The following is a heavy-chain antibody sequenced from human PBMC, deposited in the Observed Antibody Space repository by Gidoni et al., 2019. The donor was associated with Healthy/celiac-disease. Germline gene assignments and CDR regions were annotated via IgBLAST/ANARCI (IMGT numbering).Heavy chain of an antibody. CDR3: TPCHIPAGTLDY. CDR1: GFTFSSYA. D-gene: IGHD3-10*01. J-gene: IGHJ4*02. CDR2: ISGSGGST. Sequence: EVQLLESGGGLVQPGGSLRLSCAASGFTFSSYAMSWVRQAPGKGLEWVSAISGSGGSTYYADSVKGRFTISRDNSKNTLYLQMNSLRAEDTAVYYCTPCHIPAGTLDYWGQGTLVTVSS. V-gene: IGHV3-23*01.